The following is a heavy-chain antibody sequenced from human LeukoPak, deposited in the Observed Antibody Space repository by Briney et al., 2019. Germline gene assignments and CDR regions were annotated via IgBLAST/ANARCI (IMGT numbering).Heavy chain of an antibody. D-gene: IGHD6-13*01. CDR1: GGSISSSSYY. Sequence: SSETLSLTCTVSGGSISSSSYYWGWIRQPPGKGLEWIGSIYYSGSTYYNPSLKSRVTISVDRSKNQFSLKLSSVTAADTAVYYCARALPRIAAAGAWGQGTLVTVSS. CDR3: ARALPRIAAAGA. V-gene: IGHV4-39*07. J-gene: IGHJ5*02. CDR2: IYYSGST.